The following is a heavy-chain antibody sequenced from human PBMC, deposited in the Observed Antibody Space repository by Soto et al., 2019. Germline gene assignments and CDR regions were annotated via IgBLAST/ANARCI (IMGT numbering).Heavy chain of an antibody. D-gene: IGHD2-15*01. Sequence: GGSLRLSCAASGLTFNRYWMHWVRHATGKGLVWVSHINTDGSNTNYADSVKGRFTISRDNAKSTLFLQMNSLRDEDTAVYYCAREFCSGGNCYTYYFDPWGQGIPVTVSS. V-gene: IGHV3-74*01. CDR3: AREFCSGGNCYTYYFDP. CDR1: GLTFNRYW. CDR2: INTDGSNT. J-gene: IGHJ5*02.